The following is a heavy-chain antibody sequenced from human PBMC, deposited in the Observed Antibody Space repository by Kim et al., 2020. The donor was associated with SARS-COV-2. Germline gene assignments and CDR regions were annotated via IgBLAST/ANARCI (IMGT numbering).Heavy chain of an antibody. CDR2: IYHSGST. Sequence: SETLSLTCTVSGYSISSGYYWGWIRQPPGKGLEWIGSIYHSGSTYYNPSLKSRVTISVDTSKNQFSLKLSSVTAADTAVYYCARDNQWLAATDYWGQGTL. V-gene: IGHV4-38-2*02. J-gene: IGHJ4*02. D-gene: IGHD3-22*01. CDR1: GYSISSGYY. CDR3: ARDNQWLAATDY.